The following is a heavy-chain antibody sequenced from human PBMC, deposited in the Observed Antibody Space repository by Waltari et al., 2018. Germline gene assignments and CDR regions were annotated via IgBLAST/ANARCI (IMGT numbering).Heavy chain of an antibody. D-gene: IGHD3-10*01. J-gene: IGHJ5*02. CDR2: IYPVDSDT. Sequence: EVQLVQSGAEVKKPGESLKISCKGSGYSFTSYWIGWVRQMPGKGLEWRGIIYPVDSDTRYSPSFQGQVTISADKSISTAYRQWSSLKASDTAMYYCARLPWGSYNWFDPWGQGTLVTVSS. CDR3: ARLPWGSYNWFDP. V-gene: IGHV5-51*01. CDR1: GYSFTSYW.